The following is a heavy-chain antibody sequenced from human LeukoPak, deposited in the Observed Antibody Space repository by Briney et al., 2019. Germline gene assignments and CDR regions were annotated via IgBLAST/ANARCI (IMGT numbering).Heavy chain of an antibody. CDR2: INHSGST. J-gene: IGHJ3*02. D-gene: IGHD2-2*03. CDR3: ARASLDLRAFDI. Sequence: SETLSLTCAVYGGSFSGYYWSWIRQPPGKGLEWIGEINHSGSTNYNPSLKSRVTISVDTSKNQFSLKLSSVTAADTAVYYCARASLDLRAFDIWGQGTMVTVSS. V-gene: IGHV4-34*01. CDR1: GGSFSGYY.